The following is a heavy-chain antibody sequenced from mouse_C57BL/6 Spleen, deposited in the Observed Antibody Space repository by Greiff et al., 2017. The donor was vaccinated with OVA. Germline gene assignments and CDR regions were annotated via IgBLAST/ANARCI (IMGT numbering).Heavy chain of an antibody. CDR1: GYTFTSYW. CDR2: IHPSDSDT. D-gene: IGHD2-1*01. V-gene: IGHV1-74*01. J-gene: IGHJ3*01. Sequence: QVQLQQPGAELVKPGASVKVSCKASGYTFTSYWMHWVKQRPGQGLEWIGRIHPSDSDTNYNQKFKGKATLTVDKSSSTAYMQLSSLTSEDSAVYYWARDYGNFPWFAYWGQGTLVTVSA. CDR3: ARDYGNFPWFAY.